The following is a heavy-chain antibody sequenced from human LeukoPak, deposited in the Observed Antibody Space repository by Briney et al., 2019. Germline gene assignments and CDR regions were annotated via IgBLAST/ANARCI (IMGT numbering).Heavy chain of an antibody. V-gene: IGHV3-23*01. CDR1: GFTFSSYA. Sequence: GGSLRLSCAASGFTFSSYAMSWVRQAPGKGLEWVSAISGSGGSTSHADSVKGRFTISRDNSKNTLYLQMNSLRAEDTAVYYCAKGRCSGASCFIDYWGQGTLVTVSS. J-gene: IGHJ4*02. CDR2: ISGSGGST. D-gene: IGHD2-15*01. CDR3: AKGRCSGASCFIDY.